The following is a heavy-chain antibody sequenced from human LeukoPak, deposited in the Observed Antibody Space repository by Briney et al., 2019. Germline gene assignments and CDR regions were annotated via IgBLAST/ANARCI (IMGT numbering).Heavy chain of an antibody. CDR3: ASWSGYYRDY. Sequence: ASVKVSCKASGYTFTSYYMNWVRQAPGQVLEWMGIINPSGGSTSYAQKFQGRVTMTRDTSTSTDYMELSSRRSEDTAVYYCASWSGYYRDYWGQGTLVTVNS. CDR1: GYTFTSYY. V-gene: IGHV1-46*01. D-gene: IGHD3-3*01. CDR2: INPSGGST. J-gene: IGHJ4*02.